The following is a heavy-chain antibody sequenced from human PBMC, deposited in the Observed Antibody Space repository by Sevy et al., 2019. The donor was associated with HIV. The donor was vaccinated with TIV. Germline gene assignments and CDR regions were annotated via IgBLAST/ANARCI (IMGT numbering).Heavy chain of an antibody. J-gene: IGHJ4*02. V-gene: IGHV3-23*01. Sequence: GGSLRLSCVASGFTFSKYSMSWVRQTPGKGLEWVSTLSFACGRINYADSVKGRFTMSRDDSRNTFYLQMDSLRAEDTAIYYCAREGXXXXXXYWGQXTLVTVSS. CDR3: AREGXXXXXXY. CDR2: LSFACGRI. CDR1: GFTFSKYS.